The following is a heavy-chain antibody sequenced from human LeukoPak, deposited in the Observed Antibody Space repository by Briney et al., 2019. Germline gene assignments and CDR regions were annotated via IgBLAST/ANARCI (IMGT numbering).Heavy chain of an antibody. J-gene: IGHJ6*03. CDR1: GFTFSSYE. D-gene: IGHD2-15*01. CDR2: ISSSSSYI. CDR3: ARLVEGRYCSGGSCYSDYYYYMDV. V-gene: IGHV3-21*01. Sequence: GGSLRLSCAASGFTFSSYEMNWVRQAPGKGLEWVSSISSSSSYIYYADSVKGRFTISRDNAKNSLYLQMNSLRAEDTAVYYCARLVEGRYCSGGSCYSDYYYYMDVWGKGTTVTISS.